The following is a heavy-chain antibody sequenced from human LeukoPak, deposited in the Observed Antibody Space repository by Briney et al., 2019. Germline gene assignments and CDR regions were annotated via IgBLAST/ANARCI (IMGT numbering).Heavy chain of an antibody. CDR2: IIPIFSTA. D-gene: IGHD3-22*01. V-gene: IGHV1-69*13. CDR3: ARTLSDLYYDSSGRLRGLDAFDI. J-gene: IGHJ3*02. CDR1: GGTFSSYP. Sequence: ASVKVSCKASGGTFSSYPINWVRQAPGQGLEWMGGIIPIFSTANYAQTFQGRVTITADESTSTAYMELSSLRSEDTAVYYCARTLSDLYYDSSGRLRGLDAFDIWGQGTMVTVSS.